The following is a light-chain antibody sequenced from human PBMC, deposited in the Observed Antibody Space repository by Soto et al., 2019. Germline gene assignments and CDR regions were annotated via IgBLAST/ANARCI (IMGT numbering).Light chain of an antibody. Sequence: EIVLTQSPATLSLSPGERATLSCRASQGVSSYLAWYQQKPGQAPRLLIYDASNRATGIPARFSGSGSGTDFTLIFISLEPEDFAVYYCQQRSNWPPAFGQGTRLEIK. V-gene: IGKV3-11*01. J-gene: IGKJ5*01. CDR3: QQRSNWPPA. CDR1: QGVSSY. CDR2: DAS.